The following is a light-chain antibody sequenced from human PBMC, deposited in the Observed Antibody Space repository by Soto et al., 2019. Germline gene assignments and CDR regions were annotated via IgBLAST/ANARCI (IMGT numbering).Light chain of an antibody. J-gene: IGLJ7*01. CDR3: AAWEDSLSGPV. Sequence: QSVLTQPPSASGTPGQRVTISCSGSSSNIGSNYVYCYQQLPGTAPKLLIFRNNQRPSGVPARLSGAKSRISASLAMSGLRSEYEADYYGAAWEDSLSGPVFGRGTQLTVL. CDR2: RNN. V-gene: IGLV1-47*01. CDR1: SSNIGSNY.